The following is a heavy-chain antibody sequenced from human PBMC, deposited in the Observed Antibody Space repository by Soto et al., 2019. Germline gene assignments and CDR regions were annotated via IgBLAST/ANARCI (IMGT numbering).Heavy chain of an antibody. CDR2: LIGGSGIV. CDR3: ARECDPTSGMDV. J-gene: IGHJ6*02. D-gene: IGHD2-21*01. V-gene: IGHV1-69*13. CDR1: GYTFSYSN. Sequence: SVKVSCTSFGYTFSYSNINWVRPAPGQGLEWMGRLIGGSGIVNYAQKFQDRVTMSADESTKTAYMELTSLTSEDTAVYYCARECDPTSGMDVGCQGITVTVAS.